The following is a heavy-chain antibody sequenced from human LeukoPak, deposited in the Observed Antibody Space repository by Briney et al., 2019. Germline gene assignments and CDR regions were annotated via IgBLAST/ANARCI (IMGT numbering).Heavy chain of an antibody. CDR3: ARDARQQRSFLVTRKPYYFDY. CDR2: IYSGGNT. CDR1: GFTVSSNS. V-gene: IGHV3-53*01. J-gene: IGHJ4*02. D-gene: IGHD6-13*01. Sequence: GGSLRLSCTVSGFTVSSNSMSWVRQAPGKGLEWVSFIYSGGNTHNSDSVKGRFTISRDNSENTLYLQMNTLRAEDTAVYYCARDARQQRSFLVTRKPYYFDYWGQGTLVTVSS.